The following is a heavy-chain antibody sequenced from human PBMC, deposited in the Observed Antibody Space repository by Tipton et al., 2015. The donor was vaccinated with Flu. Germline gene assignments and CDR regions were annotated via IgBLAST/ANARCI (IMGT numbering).Heavy chain of an antibody. Sequence: SLRLSCAAFGFNFNSYDMNWVRQAPGKGLEWVSSVGGTHDNKFYADSVKGRFTISRDNVNKLLYLQMNSLRAEDTAVYYCTRDLYGSGGDWFDPWGQGTLVTVSS. CDR2: VGGTHDNK. V-gene: IGHV3-21*01. CDR3: TRDLYGSGGDWFDP. CDR1: GFNFNSYD. D-gene: IGHD3-10*01. J-gene: IGHJ5*02.